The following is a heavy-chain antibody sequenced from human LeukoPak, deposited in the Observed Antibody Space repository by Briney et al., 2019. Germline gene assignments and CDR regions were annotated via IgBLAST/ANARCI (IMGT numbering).Heavy chain of an antibody. Sequence: GESLQISCKGSGSIFTSYWIGWVRQLPGKGLEWMGIIYPGDSDTRYSPSFQGQVTISADKSISTAYLQWSSLKASDTAMYYCARGLTKEAGDYWGQGTLVTVSS. D-gene: IGHD1-1*01. CDR2: IYPGDSDT. CDR3: ARGLTKEAGDY. J-gene: IGHJ4*02. V-gene: IGHV5-51*01. CDR1: GSIFTSYW.